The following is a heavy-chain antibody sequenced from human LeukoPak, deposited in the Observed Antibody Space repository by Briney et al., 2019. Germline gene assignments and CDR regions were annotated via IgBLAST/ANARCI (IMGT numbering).Heavy chain of an antibody. V-gene: IGHV4-4*07. CDR2: IYTSGST. CDR1: GGYISSYY. CDR3: ARDKGPHDYGDYSRYFDL. D-gene: IGHD4-17*01. Sequence: SETLSLTCTVSGGYISSYYWSWIRQPAGKGLEWIGRIYTSGSTNYNPSLKSRVTMSVDTSKNQFSLKLSSVTAADTAVYYCARDKGPHDYGDYSRYFDLWGRGTLVTVSS. J-gene: IGHJ2*01.